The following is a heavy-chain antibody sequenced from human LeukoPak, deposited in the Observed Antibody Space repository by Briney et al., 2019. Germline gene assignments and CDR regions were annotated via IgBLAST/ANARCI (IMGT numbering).Heavy chain of an antibody. CDR1: GFTFSSYA. CDR2: ISYDGSNK. J-gene: IGHJ4*02. D-gene: IGHD1-26*01. CDR3: AREGGSYYVDY. Sequence: GGSLRLSCAASGFTFSSYAMHWVRQAPGKGLEWVAVISYDGSNKYYADSVKGRFTISRDNSKNTLYLQMNSVRAEDTAVYYCAREGGSYYVDYWGQGTLVTVSS. V-gene: IGHV3-30-3*01.